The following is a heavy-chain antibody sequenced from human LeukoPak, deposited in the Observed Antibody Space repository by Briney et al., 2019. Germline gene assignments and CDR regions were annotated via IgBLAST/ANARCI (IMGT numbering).Heavy chain of an antibody. CDR3: ASERLNNAFDI. CDR1: GYTFTGYY. Sequence: ASVKVSCKASGYTFTGYYVHWVRQAPGQGLEWMGWMNPNSGVTKSAQQFQGRVTMTRDTSISTAYMEVSRLRSDDTAVYYCASERLNNAFDIWGPGTMVTVSS. V-gene: IGHV1-2*02. CDR2: MNPNSGVT. J-gene: IGHJ3*02. D-gene: IGHD2-8*01.